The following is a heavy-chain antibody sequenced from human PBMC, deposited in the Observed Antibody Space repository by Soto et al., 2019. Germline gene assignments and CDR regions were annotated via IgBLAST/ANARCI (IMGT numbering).Heavy chain of an antibody. V-gene: IGHV1-8*01. CDR1: GYTFTSYD. CDR2: MNPNSGNT. J-gene: IGHJ4*02. Sequence: QVQLVQSGAEVKKPGASVKVSCKASGYTFTSYDINWVRQATGQGLEWMGWMNPNSGNTGCAQKFQGRVTMTRNTSISTAYMELSSLRSEDTAVYYCASMVRGVIATHAESYWGQGTLVTVSS. D-gene: IGHD3-10*01. CDR3: ASMVRGVIATHAESY.